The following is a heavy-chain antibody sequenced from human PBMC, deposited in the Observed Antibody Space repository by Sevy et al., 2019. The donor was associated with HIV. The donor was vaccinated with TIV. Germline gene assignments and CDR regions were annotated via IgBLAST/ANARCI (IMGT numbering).Heavy chain of an antibody. D-gene: IGHD3-22*01. CDR3: AKGGGGHYDPDEIGYYFYYYNMDV. CDR2: ISGSGTRT. J-gene: IGHJ6*03. V-gene: IGHV3-23*01. Sequence: VGSLRLSCAVSGFSFDSYGMTWVRQAPGKGLEWVSGISGSGTRTYYADSVKGRFIISRDNSKNTLYLQMNSLRSEDKAIYYWAKGGGGHYDPDEIGYYFYYYNMDVWGKGTTVTVSS. CDR1: GFSFDSYG.